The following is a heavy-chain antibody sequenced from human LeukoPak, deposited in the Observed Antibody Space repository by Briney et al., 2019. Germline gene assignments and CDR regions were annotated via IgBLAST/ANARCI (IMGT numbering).Heavy chain of an antibody. V-gene: IGHV1-18*01. J-gene: IGHJ5*02. CDR3: ARSDFWSGYHWFDP. CDR2: ISAYNGNT. D-gene: IGHD3-3*01. Sequence: ASVKVSCKASGYTFTSYGISWVRQAPGQGLEWMGWISAYNGNTNYAQKLQGRVTMTTDTPTSTAYMELRSLRSDDTAVYYCARSDFWSGYHWFDPWGQGTLVTVSS. CDR1: GYTFTSYG.